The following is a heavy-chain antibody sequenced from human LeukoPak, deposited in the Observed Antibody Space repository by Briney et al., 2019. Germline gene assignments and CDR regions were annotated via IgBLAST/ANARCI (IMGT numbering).Heavy chain of an antibody. J-gene: IGHJ4*02. CDR3: ARDILRVIAFGGVIDHYFDY. V-gene: IGHV4-39*07. D-gene: IGHD3-16*02. Sequence: SETLSLTCTVSGGSISSSNYYWGWIRQPPGKGLEWIGSIYYSGSTYYNPSLKSRVTISVDTSKNQFSLKLSSVTAADTAVYYCARDILRVIAFGGVIDHYFDYWGQGTLVTVSS. CDR2: IYYSGST. CDR1: GGSISSSNYY.